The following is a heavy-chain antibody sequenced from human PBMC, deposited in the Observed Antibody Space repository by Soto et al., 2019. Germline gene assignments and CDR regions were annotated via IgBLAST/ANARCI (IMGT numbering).Heavy chain of an antibody. J-gene: IGHJ4*02. Sequence: QVQLVQSGAEVKKPGSSVKVSCKASGATFSSYAIIWVRQAPGQGLEWMGGIIPILGTANYAQKFQGRVTITADESTSTAYMEMSSLRSEDTAGYYCARDRELYSGSYFDYWGQGTLVTVSS. V-gene: IGHV1-69*01. CDR1: GATFSSYA. D-gene: IGHD1-26*01. CDR3: ARDRELYSGSYFDY. CDR2: IIPILGTA.